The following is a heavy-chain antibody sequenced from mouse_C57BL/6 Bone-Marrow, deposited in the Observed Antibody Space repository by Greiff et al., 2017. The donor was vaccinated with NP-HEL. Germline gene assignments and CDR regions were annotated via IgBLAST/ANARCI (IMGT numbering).Heavy chain of an antibody. CDR2: ISDGGSYT. Sequence: EVKLVESGGGLVKPGGSLKLSCAASGFTFSSYAMSWVRQTPEKRLEWVATISDGGSYTYYPDNVKGRFTISRDNAKNNLYLQMSHLKSEDTAMYYCARGANWGRSWFAYWGQGTPVTVSA. CDR3: ARGANWGRSWFAY. D-gene: IGHD4-1*01. V-gene: IGHV5-4*03. CDR1: GFTFSSYA. J-gene: IGHJ3*01.